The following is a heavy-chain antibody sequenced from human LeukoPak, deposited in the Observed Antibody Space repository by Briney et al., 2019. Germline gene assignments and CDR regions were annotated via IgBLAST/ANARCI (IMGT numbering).Heavy chain of an antibody. CDR1: GFTFSSYA. V-gene: IGHV3-23*01. CDR3: ARGEGWLDI. CDR2: ISGSGGST. D-gene: IGHD1-26*01. Sequence: GGSLRLSCAASGFTFSSYAMSWVRQAPGKGLEWVSAISGSGGSTYYADSVKGRFTISRDNAKNSLYLQMNSLRAEDTAVYYCARGEGWLDIWGQGTMVTVSS. J-gene: IGHJ3*02.